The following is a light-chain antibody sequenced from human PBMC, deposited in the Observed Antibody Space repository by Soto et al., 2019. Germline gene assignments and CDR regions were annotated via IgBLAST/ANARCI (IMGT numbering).Light chain of an antibody. CDR1: QDINTY. V-gene: IGKV1-27*01. J-gene: IGKJ4*01. CDR3: QKYGSAPLT. Sequence: DIQMTQSPSSLSANVGDRVTITCRASQDINTYLVWYQQKPGKVPKVLIFAASTLQSGVPSRFSGSGSGTHFTLTISSLHPEDAAIYYCQKYGSAPLTFGGGTKVEIK. CDR2: AAS.